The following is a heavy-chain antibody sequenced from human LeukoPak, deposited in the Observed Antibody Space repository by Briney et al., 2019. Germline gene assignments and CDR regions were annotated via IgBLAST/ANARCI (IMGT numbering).Heavy chain of an antibody. CDR1: GFTFVSYG. CDR3: AKDAHYLFGGERDFYFDY. V-gene: IGHV3-30*02. D-gene: IGHD2-21*01. J-gene: IGHJ4*02. Sequence: PGGSLRLSCATSGFTFVSYGMHWVRQAPGKGLEWVTFIRYDGSDQAYADSVKGRFTISRDNSKNTFYLHMTSLRREDTAVYYCAKDAHYLFGGERDFYFDYWGQGALVTVSS. CDR2: IRYDGSDQ.